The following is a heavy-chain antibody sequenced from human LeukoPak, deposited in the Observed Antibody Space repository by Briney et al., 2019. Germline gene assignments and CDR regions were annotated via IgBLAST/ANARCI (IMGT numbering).Heavy chain of an antibody. CDR1: GFTFSDYY. CDR2: ISSSSSYT. CDR3: ARDLRGYTGYDYYDY. V-gene: IGHV3-11*06. J-gene: IGHJ4*02. Sequence: GGSLRLSCAASGFTFSDYYMSWIRQAPGKGLEWVSYISSSSSYTNYADSVRGRFTISRDNAKNSLCLQMNSLRAEDTAVYYCARDLRGYTGYDYYDYWGQGTLVTVSS. D-gene: IGHD5-12*01.